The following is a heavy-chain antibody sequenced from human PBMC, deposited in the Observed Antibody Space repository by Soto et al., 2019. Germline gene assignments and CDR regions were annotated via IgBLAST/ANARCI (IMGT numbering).Heavy chain of an antibody. J-gene: IGHJ4*02. D-gene: IGHD2-2*01. CDR3: ARAVLPATDPLDY. CDR2: IYYSGST. Sequence: TLSLTCIVSGGSISNYYWSWIRQPPGKGLEWIGYIYYSGSTNYNPSLQSRVTISVDTSKNQFSLKLSSVTAADTAVYYCARAVLPATDPLDYWGQGTLVTVSS. CDR1: GGSISNYY. V-gene: IGHV4-59*01.